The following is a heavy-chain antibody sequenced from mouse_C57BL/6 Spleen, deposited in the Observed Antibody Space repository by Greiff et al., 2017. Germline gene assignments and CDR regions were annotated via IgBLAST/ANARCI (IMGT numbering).Heavy chain of an antibody. Sequence: EVMLVESGGGLVKPGGSLKLSCAASGFTFSDYGMHWVRQAPEKGLEWVAYISSGSSTIYYADTVKGRFTISRDNAKNNLFLQMTRLGSEDTAMYYCAVGAWAYWGQGTLVTGAA. V-gene: IGHV5-17*01. CDR2: ISSGSSTI. CDR1: GFTFSDYG. CDR3: AVGAWAY. J-gene: IGHJ3*01. D-gene: IGHD1-1*02.